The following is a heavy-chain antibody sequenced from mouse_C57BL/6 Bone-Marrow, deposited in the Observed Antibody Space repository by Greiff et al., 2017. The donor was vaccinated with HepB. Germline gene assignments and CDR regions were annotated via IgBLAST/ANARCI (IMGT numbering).Heavy chain of an antibody. CDR2: IYPGNSDT. V-gene: IGHV1-5*01. CDR1: GYTFTSYW. J-gene: IGHJ1*03. D-gene: IGHD6-1*01. CDR3: ARWGVPLYFDV. Sequence: EVQLQQSGTVLARPGASVKMSCKTSGYTFTSYWMHWVKQRPGQGLEWIGAIYPGNSDTSYNQKFKGKATLTADKSSSTAYMQLSSLTSEDSAVYFCARWGVPLYFDVWGTGTTVTVSS.